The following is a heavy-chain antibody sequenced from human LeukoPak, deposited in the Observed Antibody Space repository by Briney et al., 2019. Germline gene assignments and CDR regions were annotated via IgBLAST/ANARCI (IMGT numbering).Heavy chain of an antibody. D-gene: IGHD6-6*01. CDR1: GFPFSDFS. CDR2: ISSSGSTI. J-gene: IGHJ4*02. Sequence: GGSLRLSCATSGFPFSDFSMSWVRQAPGKGLEWVSYISSSGSTIYYADSVKGRFTISRDNAKNSLYLQMNSLRAEDTAVYYCASQVGEYSSSYFDYWGQGTLVTVSS. CDR3: ASQVGEYSSSYFDY. V-gene: IGHV3-11*01.